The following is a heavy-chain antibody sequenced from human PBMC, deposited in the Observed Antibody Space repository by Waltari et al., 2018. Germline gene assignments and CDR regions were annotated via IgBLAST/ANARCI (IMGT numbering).Heavy chain of an antibody. CDR2: INHSGST. D-gene: IGHD6-13*01. Sequence: QVQLQQWGAGLLKPSETLSLTCAVYGGSFSGYYWSWIRQPPGKGLEWIGEINHSGSTNDNPTRKSRVAISEDTTKNQFSMKMGSVTAADTAVYYCASQSSWGWGDYYYYYGMDVWGQGTTVTVSS. V-gene: IGHV4-34*01. CDR3: ASQSSWGWGDYYYYYGMDV. J-gene: IGHJ6*02. CDR1: GGSFSGYY.